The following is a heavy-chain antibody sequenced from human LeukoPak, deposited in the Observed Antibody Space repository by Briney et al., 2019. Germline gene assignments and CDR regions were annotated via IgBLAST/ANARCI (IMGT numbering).Heavy chain of an antibody. V-gene: IGHV4-30-2*01. CDR2: IYHSGST. J-gene: IGHJ4*02. CDR3: ASPSRGY. Sequence: PSQTLSLTCAVSGGSISSGGYSWSWIRQPPGKGLEWIGYIYHSGSTYYNPSLKSRVTISVDRSKNQFSLKLSSVTAADTAVYYCASPSRGYWGQGTLVTVSS. CDR1: GGSISSGGYS.